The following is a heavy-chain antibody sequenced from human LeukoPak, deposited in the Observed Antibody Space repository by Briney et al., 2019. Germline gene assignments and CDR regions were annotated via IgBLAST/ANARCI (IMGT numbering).Heavy chain of an antibody. D-gene: IGHD1-7*01. CDR1: GFTFSSFS. Sequence: GGSLRLSCAASGFTFSSFSMNWVRQAPGKGLEWVSYIRSSGTGTDYTGSVKGRFTISRDNAKNSLYLQMNSLRAEETAVYYCARMNYVSSGWGAPFDYWGQGTLVTVSS. CDR2: IRSSGTGT. J-gene: IGHJ4*02. V-gene: IGHV3-48*04. CDR3: ARMNYVSSGWGAPFDY.